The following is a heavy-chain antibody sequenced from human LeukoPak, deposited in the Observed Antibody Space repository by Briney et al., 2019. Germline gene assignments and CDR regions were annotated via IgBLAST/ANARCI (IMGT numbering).Heavy chain of an antibody. D-gene: IGHD3-22*01. V-gene: IGHV3-23*01. Sequence: GGSLRLSCAASGFTFSSYAMSWVRQAPGKGLEWVSAISGSGGSTYYADSAKGRFTISRDNSKNTLYLQMNSLRAEDTAVYYCAKDRGYYDSSGYYLSYFDYWGQGTLVTVSS. CDR3: AKDRGYYDSSGYYLSYFDY. CDR1: GFTFSSYA. J-gene: IGHJ4*02. CDR2: ISGSGGST.